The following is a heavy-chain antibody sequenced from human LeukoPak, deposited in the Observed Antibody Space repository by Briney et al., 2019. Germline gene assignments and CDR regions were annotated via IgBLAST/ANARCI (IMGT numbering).Heavy chain of an antibody. V-gene: IGHV3-21*04. D-gene: IGHD2-8*02. Sequence: GGSLRLSCAASGFTFSIYSMNWVRQAPGKGLEWVSSISSGSTYIYYADSVKGRYTISRDNSKNTLFLQMNSLRAEDTAVYFCAKRRTLTGGFFDYWGQGTLVPVSS. CDR1: GFTFSIYS. CDR2: ISSGSTYI. CDR3: AKRRTLTGGFFDY. J-gene: IGHJ4*02.